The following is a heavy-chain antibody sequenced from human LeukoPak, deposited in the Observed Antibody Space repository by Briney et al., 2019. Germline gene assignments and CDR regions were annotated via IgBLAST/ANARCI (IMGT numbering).Heavy chain of an antibody. V-gene: IGHV4-61*02. CDR1: GGSISSGSYY. J-gene: IGHJ4*02. CDR2: IYTSGST. Sequence: SETLSLTCTASGGSISSGSYYWSWIRQPAGKGLEWIGRIYTSGSTNYNPSLKSRVTISVDTSKNQFSLKLSSVTAADTAVYYCARTYGDYSFAFDYWGQGTLVTVSS. D-gene: IGHD4-17*01. CDR3: ARTYGDYSFAFDY.